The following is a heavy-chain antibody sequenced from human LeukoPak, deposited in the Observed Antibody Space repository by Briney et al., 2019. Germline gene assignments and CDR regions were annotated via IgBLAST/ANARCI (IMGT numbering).Heavy chain of an antibody. Sequence: SQTLSLTCTVSGGSISSGGYYWSWIRQPAGKGLEWIGRIYTSGSTNYNPSLKSRVTMSVDTSKNQFSLKLSSVTAADTAVYYCARGVVVPAAIRFYYYMDVWGKGTTVTVSS. J-gene: IGHJ6*03. D-gene: IGHD2-2*02. CDR2: IYTSGST. V-gene: IGHV4-61*02. CDR3: ARGVVVPAAIRFYYYMDV. CDR1: GGSISSGGYY.